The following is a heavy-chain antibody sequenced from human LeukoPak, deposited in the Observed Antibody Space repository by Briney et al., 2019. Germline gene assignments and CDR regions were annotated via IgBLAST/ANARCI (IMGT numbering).Heavy chain of an antibody. CDR1: GGSISSYY. Sequence: SETLSLTCTVSGGSISSYYWSWIRQPAGKGLEWIGRIYTSGSTNYNPSLKSRVTMSVDTSKNQFSLKLSSVTAADTAVYYCAGDRPFFGVVTKDFDYWGQGTLVTVSS. D-gene: IGHD3-3*01. J-gene: IGHJ4*02. CDR3: AGDRPFFGVVTKDFDY. CDR2: IYTSGST. V-gene: IGHV4-4*07.